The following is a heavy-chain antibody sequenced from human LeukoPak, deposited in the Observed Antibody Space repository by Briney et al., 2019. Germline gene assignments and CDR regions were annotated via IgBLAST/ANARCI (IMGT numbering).Heavy chain of an antibody. Sequence: GRSLRLSCAASGFTFSSYAMHWVRQAPGKGLEWVAVISYDGSNKYYADSVKGRFTISRDNSKNTLYLQMNSLRAEDTAVYYCAITYGDYGEYSLDYWGQGTLVTVSS. D-gene: IGHD4-17*01. CDR3: AITYGDYGEYSLDY. J-gene: IGHJ4*02. CDR1: GFTFSSYA. V-gene: IGHV3-30-3*01. CDR2: ISYDGSNK.